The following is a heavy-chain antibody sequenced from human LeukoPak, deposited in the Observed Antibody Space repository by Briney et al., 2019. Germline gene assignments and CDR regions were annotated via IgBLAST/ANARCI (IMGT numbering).Heavy chain of an antibody. Sequence: GGSLRLSCEASGFTFGNYALIWVRQAPGKGLEWVSAVRGSGGGTQYADAVKGRFTISRDNSKNTLYLHMNSLRAEDTAIYYCAKDPNGDYVGAFDFWGQGTMVTVSS. CDR1: GFTFGNYA. CDR3: AKDPNGDYVGAFDF. D-gene: IGHD4-17*01. J-gene: IGHJ3*01. V-gene: IGHV3-23*01. CDR2: VRGSGGGT.